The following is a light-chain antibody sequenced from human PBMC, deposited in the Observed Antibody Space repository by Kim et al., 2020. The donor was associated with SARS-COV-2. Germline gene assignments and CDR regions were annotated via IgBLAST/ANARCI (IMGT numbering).Light chain of an antibody. Sequence: VSPGQTASITCSGDKLGDKYACWYQQKPGQSPVLVIYQDSKRPSGIPERFSGSNSGNTATLTISGTQAMDEADYYCKAWDSSTVVVFGGGTQLTVL. CDR1: KLGDKY. J-gene: IGLJ2*01. V-gene: IGLV3-1*01. CDR2: QDS. CDR3: KAWDSSTVVV.